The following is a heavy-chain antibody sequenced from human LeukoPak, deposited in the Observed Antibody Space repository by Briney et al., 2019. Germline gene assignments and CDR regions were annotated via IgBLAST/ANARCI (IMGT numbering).Heavy chain of an antibody. J-gene: IGHJ4*02. CDR2: IKQDGSEK. CDR3: ARDGYCSGGSCRYYFDY. D-gene: IGHD2-15*01. V-gene: IGHV3-7*01. Sequence: GGSLRLSCAASGFTFSSYWMSWVRQAPGKGLEWVANIKQDGSEKYYVDSVKGRFTISRDNAKNSLYLQMNSLRAEDTAVYYCARDGYCSGGSCRYYFDYWGQGTLVTVSS. CDR1: GFTFSSYW.